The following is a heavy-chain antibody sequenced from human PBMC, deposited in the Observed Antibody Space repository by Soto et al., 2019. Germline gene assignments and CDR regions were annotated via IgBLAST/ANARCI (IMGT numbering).Heavy chain of an antibody. CDR2: FYYSGTT. CDR1: GDSITTTNDS. Sequence: SETLFLTRTASGDSITTTNDSWGWTRQPPGQGLGWIGVFYYSGTTHYNPSLKSRVAISVDMSKNQFSLKLRSGTAADTAVYYCARGQGVLGPWGQGTLVTVSS. CDR3: ARGQGVLGP. D-gene: IGHD3-16*01. V-gene: IGHV4-39*01. J-gene: IGHJ5*02.